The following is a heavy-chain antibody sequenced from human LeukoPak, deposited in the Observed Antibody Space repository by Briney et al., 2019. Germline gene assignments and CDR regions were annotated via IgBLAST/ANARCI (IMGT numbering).Heavy chain of an antibody. CDR3: ARVTAVVTQPVDY. CDR1: GGSVSSGTYY. CDR2: IYYSGST. J-gene: IGHJ4*02. Sequence: SETLSLTCTVSGGSVSSGTYYWSWIRQHPGKGLEWIGFIYYSGSTFYNPSLKSRVTISVDTSKNQFSLKLSSVTAADTAAYYCARVTAVVTQPVDYWGQGTLVTVSS. D-gene: IGHD4-23*01. V-gene: IGHV4-31*03.